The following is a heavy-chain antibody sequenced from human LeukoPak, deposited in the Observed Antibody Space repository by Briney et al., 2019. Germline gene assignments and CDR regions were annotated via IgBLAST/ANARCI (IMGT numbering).Heavy chain of an antibody. CDR2: IKGDGSDT. CDR3: AGDPRNKGFDP. CDR1: GFTFRGYW. Sequence: GGSLRLSCAASGFTFRGYWMHWVRQVPGKGLVWVSCIKGDGSDTTYADSVKGRFTISRDNAKNTLYLQMNSLRVEDMAVYYCAGDPRNKGFDPWGQGTLVTVSS. D-gene: IGHD1/OR15-1a*01. V-gene: IGHV3-74*03. J-gene: IGHJ5*02.